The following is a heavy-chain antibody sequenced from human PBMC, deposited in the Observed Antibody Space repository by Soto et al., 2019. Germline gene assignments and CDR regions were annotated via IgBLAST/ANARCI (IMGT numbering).Heavy chain of an antibody. D-gene: IGHD2-2*02. CDR2: ISSSSSYI. J-gene: IGHJ6*02. CDR3: AREGHCSSTSSYTFDPSNYYDYYGMDV. V-gene: IGHV3-21*01. CDR1: GFTFSSYS. Sequence: EVQLVESGGGLVKPGGSLRLSCAASGFTFSSYSMNWVRQAPGKGLEWVSSISSSSSYIYYADSVKARFTISRDNAKNSLYLQMNSLRAEDTAVYYGAREGHCSSTSSYTFDPSNYYDYYGMDVWGQGTTVTVSS.